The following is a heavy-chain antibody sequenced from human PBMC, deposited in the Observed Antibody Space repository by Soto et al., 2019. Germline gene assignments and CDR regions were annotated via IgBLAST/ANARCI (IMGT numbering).Heavy chain of an antibody. V-gene: IGHV3-21*01. CDR1: GFTFSSYS. Sequence: PGGSLRLSCAASGFTFSSYSMNWVRQAPGKGLEWVSSISSSSSYIYYADSVKGRFTISRDNAKNSLYLQMNSLRAEDTAVYYCARDLGEFEYYFDYWGQGTLVTVSS. J-gene: IGHJ4*02. CDR3: ARDLGEFEYYFDY. D-gene: IGHD3-16*01. CDR2: ISSSSSYI.